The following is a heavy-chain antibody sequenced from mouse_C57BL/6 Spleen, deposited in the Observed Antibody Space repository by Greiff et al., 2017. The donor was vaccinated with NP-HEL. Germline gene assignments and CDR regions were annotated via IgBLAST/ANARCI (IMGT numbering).Heavy chain of an antibody. Sequence: QVQLKQPGAELVKPGASVKLSCKASGYTFTSYWMHWVKQRPGQGLEWIGMIHPNSGSTNYNEKFKSKATLTVDKSSSTAYMQLSSLTSEDSAVYYCARLGLYDGYYYFDYWGQGTTLTVSS. CDR3: ARLGLYDGYYYFDY. CDR1: GYTFTSYW. CDR2: IHPNSGST. D-gene: IGHD2-3*01. J-gene: IGHJ2*01. V-gene: IGHV1-64*01.